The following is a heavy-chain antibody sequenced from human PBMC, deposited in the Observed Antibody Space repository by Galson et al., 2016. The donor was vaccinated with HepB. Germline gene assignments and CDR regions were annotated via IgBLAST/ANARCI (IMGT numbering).Heavy chain of an antibody. D-gene: IGHD5-24*01. J-gene: IGHJ3*02. CDR3: ARRWKEMATITDAFDI. CDR1: GFTVSSNY. CDR2: IYSGGST. V-gene: IGHV3-53*01. Sequence: SLRLSCAASGFTVSSNYMSWVRQAPGKGLEWVSLIYSGGSTYYADSVKGRFTISRDNSKNTVYLQMNTLRAEDTAVYYCARRWKEMATITDAFDIWSQGTMVTVSS.